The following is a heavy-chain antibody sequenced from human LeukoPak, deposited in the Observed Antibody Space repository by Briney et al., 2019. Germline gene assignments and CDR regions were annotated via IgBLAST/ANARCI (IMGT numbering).Heavy chain of an antibody. D-gene: IGHD4-17*01. J-gene: IGHJ4*02. V-gene: IGHV4-59*01. CDR2: IYYNGST. CDR3: ARESVTTFDFDY. CDR1: GGSISSYY. Sequence: SETLSLTCTVSGGSISSYYWSWTRQPPGKGLEWIGYIYYNGSTNYNPSLKSRVTISVDTSKNQFSLKLSSVTAADTAVYYCARESVTTFDFDYWGQGTLVTVSS.